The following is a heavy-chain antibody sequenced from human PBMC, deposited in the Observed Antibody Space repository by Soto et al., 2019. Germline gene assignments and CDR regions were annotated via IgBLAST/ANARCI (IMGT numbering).Heavy chain of an antibody. J-gene: IGHJ4*02. Sequence: ASVKVSCKASGYKFIDHYIHWVRQAPGQGLEWMGWINPHNGATSLSQKFKYRVMMTSDTSITTVYMELTNLRSDETALYFCARAPRIIRHITALGEASPGVLENWGQGTPV. CDR1: GYKFIDHY. D-gene: IGHD3-3*01. CDR2: INPHNGAT. V-gene: IGHV1-2*02. CDR3: ARAPRIIRHITALGEASPGVLEN.